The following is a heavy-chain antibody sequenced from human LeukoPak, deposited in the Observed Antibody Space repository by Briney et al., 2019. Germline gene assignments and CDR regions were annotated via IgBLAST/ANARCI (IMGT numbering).Heavy chain of an antibody. V-gene: IGHV3-33*06. CDR1: GFTFSSYG. J-gene: IGHJ6*02. CDR3: AKDLGSPYGMDV. CDR2: IWYDGSNK. Sequence: GRSLRLSCAASGFTFSSYGMHWVRQAPGKGLEWVAVIWYDGSNKYYADSVKGRFTISRDNSKNTLYLQMNSLRAEDTAVYYCAKDLGSPYGMDVWGQGTTVTVSS.